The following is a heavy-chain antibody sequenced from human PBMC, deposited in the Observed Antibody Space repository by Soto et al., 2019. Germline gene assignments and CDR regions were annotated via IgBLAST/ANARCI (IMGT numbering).Heavy chain of an antibody. V-gene: IGHV3-30-3*01. CDR2: ISYDGSNK. CDR3: ARGIVLMATVDY. J-gene: IGHJ4*02. D-gene: IGHD2-8*01. CDR1: GFTFSSYA. Sequence: QVQLVESGGGVVQPGRSLRLSCAASGFTFSSYAMHWVRQAPGKGLEWVAVISYDGSNKYYADSVKGRFTISRDNSKNTLYLQMNSLRAEDTAVYYCARGIVLMATVDYWCQGPLVTVSS.